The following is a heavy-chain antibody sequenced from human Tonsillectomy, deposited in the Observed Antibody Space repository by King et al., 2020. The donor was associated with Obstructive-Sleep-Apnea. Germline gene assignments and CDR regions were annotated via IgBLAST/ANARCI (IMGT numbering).Heavy chain of an antibody. Sequence: VQLVESGGGLVKPGGSLRLSCAASGFTFSSYSMNWVRQDPGKGLEWVSSISSSSSYIYYADSVKARFTISRDNAKNSLYLQMNSLRAEDTAVYYCASEGRPLSSGGREGWFHPWGQGTLVTVSS. D-gene: IGHD3-10*01. J-gene: IGHJ5*02. CDR3: ASEGRPLSSGGREGWFHP. CDR1: GFTFSSYS. CDR2: ISSSSSYI. V-gene: IGHV3-21*01.